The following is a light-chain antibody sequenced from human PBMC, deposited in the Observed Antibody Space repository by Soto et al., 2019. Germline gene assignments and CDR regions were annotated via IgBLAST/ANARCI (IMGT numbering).Light chain of an antibody. V-gene: IGKV3-20*01. J-gene: IGKJ3*01. CDR1: QGVSSSY. CDR2: GAS. CDR3: QQYGASVT. Sequence: EIVLTQSPGTLSLSPGEGSTLSCRASQGVSSSYLAWYQHKPGQAPRLLIYGASSRASGIPDRFSGSGSGTDFPLTINRLEPEEFAGYYCQQYGASVTFGPGTKVDLK.